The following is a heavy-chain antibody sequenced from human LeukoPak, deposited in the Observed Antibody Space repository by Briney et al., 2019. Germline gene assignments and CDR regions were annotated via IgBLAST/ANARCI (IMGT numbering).Heavy chain of an antibody. V-gene: IGHV1-2*02. CDR2: INPNSGGT. Sequence: GASVKVSCKASGYTFTSYDINWVRQATGQGLEWMGWINPNSGGTNYAQKFQGRVTMTRDTSISTAYMELSRLRSDDTAVYYCARDRVDIVATYDYWGQGTLVTVSS. CDR1: GYTFTSYD. D-gene: IGHD5-12*01. CDR3: ARDRVDIVATYDY. J-gene: IGHJ4*02.